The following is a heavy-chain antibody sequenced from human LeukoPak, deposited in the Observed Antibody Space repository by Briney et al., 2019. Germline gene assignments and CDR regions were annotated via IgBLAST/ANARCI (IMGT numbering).Heavy chain of an antibody. Sequence: PSETLSLTCTASGGSISSYYWSWIRQPAGKGLEWIGRIYTSGSTSYNPSLKSRVTMSVDTSKSQFSLKLSSVTAADTAVYYCARSMTTVVAPEYYYYGMDVWGQGTTVTVSS. CDR1: GGSISSYY. V-gene: IGHV4-4*07. J-gene: IGHJ6*02. CDR3: ARSMTTVVAPEYYYYGMDV. D-gene: IGHD4-23*01. CDR2: IYTSGST.